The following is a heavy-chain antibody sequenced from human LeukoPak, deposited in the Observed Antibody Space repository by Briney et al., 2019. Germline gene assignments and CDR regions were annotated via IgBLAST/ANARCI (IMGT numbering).Heavy chain of an antibody. J-gene: IGHJ5*02. D-gene: IGHD3-10*01. CDR3: ARTPMARGAHKGFDP. CDR1: GYTFTSYG. CDR2: ISAYNGNT. Sequence: GSVKVSCKASGYTFTSYGISWVRQAPGQGLEWMGWISAYNGNTNYAQKFQGRVTMTRNTSISTAYMELSSLRSEDTAVYYCARTPMARGAHKGFDPWGQGTLVTVSS. V-gene: IGHV1-18*01.